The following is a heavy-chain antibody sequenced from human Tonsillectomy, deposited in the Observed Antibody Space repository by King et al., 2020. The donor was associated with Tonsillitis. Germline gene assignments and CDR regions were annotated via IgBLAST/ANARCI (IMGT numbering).Heavy chain of an antibody. V-gene: IGHV3-11*01. CDR1: GFTFSDYY. Sequence: VQLVQSGGGLVKPGGSLRLSCAASGFTFSDYYMTWIRQAPGKGLQWVSYISSSGFDIYYEDYVKGRFTISRDSAKRSLYLQMNSLRVEDTAVYYCARFLATVTTALDSWGQGTLVTVSS. CDR2: ISSSGFDI. CDR3: ARFLATVTTALDS. D-gene: IGHD4-17*01. J-gene: IGHJ5*01.